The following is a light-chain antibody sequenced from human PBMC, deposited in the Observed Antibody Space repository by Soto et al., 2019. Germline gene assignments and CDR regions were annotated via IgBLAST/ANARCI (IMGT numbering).Light chain of an antibody. CDR3: QQYYSTPLT. CDR1: QSVLYSSNNKNY. Sequence: DIVMTQSPDSLAVSLGERATINCKSSQSVLYSSNNKNYLAWYQQKPGQPPKLLIYWASTRESVVPDRFSGSGSGTAFTLTISSLQAEDVAVYYCQQYYSTPLTFGGGTKVEI. V-gene: IGKV4-1*01. CDR2: WAS. J-gene: IGKJ4*01.